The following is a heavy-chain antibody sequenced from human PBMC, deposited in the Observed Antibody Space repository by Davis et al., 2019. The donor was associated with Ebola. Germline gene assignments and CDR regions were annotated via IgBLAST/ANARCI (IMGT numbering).Heavy chain of an antibody. CDR1: GFTFSSYW. J-gene: IGHJ4*02. Sequence: PGGSLRLSCAASGFTFSSYWMHWVRQAPGKGLVWVSRINSDGSSTSYADSVKGRFTISRDNSKNTLYLQMNSLRAEDTAVYYCAKDAVIRVPEYYYFDYWGQGTLVTVSS. V-gene: IGHV3-74*01. D-gene: IGHD2-2*01. CDR3: AKDAVIRVPEYYYFDY. CDR2: INSDGSST.